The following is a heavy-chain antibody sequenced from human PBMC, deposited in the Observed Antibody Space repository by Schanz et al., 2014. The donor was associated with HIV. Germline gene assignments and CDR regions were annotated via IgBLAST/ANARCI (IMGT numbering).Heavy chain of an antibody. Sequence: EVQLVESGGGLVQPGRSLRLSCAASGFTFDDYAMHWVRQAPGKGLEWVSCISWNSGSIGYADSVKGRFTISRDNAKNSLYLQMNSLRAEDTALYYCTKDMGRVYYDSSGFSATFDYWGQGTLVTVSS. D-gene: IGHD3-22*01. J-gene: IGHJ4*02. CDR3: TKDMGRVYYDSSGFSATFDY. CDR2: ISWNSGSI. CDR1: GFTFDDYA. V-gene: IGHV3-9*01.